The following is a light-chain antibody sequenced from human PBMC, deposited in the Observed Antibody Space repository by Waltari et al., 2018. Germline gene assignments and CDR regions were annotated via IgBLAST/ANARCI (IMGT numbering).Light chain of an antibody. CDR2: DVA. Sequence: QSALTQPASVSGSPGQSITISCTGTSIEIGGYNYVSWYQQHPGKDPKLMIFDVARWPSGVSNRFSGSKSGNTASLTISGRQAEDEADYYCASYTTTRTVVFGGGTKVTVL. V-gene: IGLV2-14*01. J-gene: IGLJ2*01. CDR3: ASYTTTRTVV. CDR1: SIEIGGYNY.